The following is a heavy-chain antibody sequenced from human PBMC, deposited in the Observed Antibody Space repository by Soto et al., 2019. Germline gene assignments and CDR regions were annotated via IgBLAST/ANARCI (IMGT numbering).Heavy chain of an antibody. CDR3: ARGRIIVAGGFDP. CDR1: GYTFTSYD. D-gene: IGHD6-19*01. CDR2: MNPSTGNT. J-gene: IGHJ5*02. V-gene: IGHV1-8*01. Sequence: QVQLVQSGAEVKKPGASVKVSCKASGYTFTSYDIIWVRQATGQGLEWMGWMNPSTGNTDSAEKVQGSLTMTRNTSISTVYMELSSLSFEDTAVYYCARGRIIVAGGFDPWGQGTLVTVSS.